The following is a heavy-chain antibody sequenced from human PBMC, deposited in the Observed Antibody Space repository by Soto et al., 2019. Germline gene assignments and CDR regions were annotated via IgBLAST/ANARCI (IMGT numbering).Heavy chain of an antibody. V-gene: IGHV5-51*01. CDR3: ARRGDQYYYGMDV. J-gene: IGHJ6*02. CDR1: GYSFTSYW. CDR2: IYTGDSNT. Sequence: GESLKIYCNGSGYSFTSYWIGWVRQVPGKGLELGGIIYTGDSNTRYSPSFQGQVTISADKSISNAYLQWSSLKASDTAISYSARRGDQYYYGMDVWGQGTTVTVSS. D-gene: IGHD2-21*02.